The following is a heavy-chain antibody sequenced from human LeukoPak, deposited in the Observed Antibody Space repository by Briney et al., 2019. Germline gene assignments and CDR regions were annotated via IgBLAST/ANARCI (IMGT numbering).Heavy chain of an antibody. V-gene: IGHV3-7*01. J-gene: IGHJ4*02. CDR3: ANGDGFDY. CDR1: GFTFSTYW. CDR2: IKQDGSET. D-gene: IGHD5-24*01. Sequence: GGSLRLSCATSGFTFSTYWMSWVRQAPGKGLEWVANIKQDGSETYYADSVKGRFTIFRDNAKNSLYLQMDSLRVEDTAVYYCANGDGFDYWGQGTLVTVSS.